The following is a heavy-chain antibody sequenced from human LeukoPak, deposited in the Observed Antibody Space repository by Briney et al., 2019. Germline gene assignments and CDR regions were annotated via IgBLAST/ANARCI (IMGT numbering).Heavy chain of an antibody. D-gene: IGHD4-23*01. Sequence: SETLSLTCTVSGHSISTYYWSWIRQPAGKGLEWIGRIYTSGSTNYNPSLKSRVTMSIDTSKSQFSLKLSSVTAADTAVYYCARLPTVVTRVAFDIWGQGTMVTVSS. CDR3: ARLPTVVTRVAFDI. J-gene: IGHJ3*02. CDR2: IYTSGST. CDR1: GHSISTYY. V-gene: IGHV4-4*07.